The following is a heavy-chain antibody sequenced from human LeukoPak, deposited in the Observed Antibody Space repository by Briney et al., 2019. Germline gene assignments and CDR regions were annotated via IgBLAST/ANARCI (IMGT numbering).Heavy chain of an antibody. CDR3: ARADSSSWFN. D-gene: IGHD6-13*01. CDR1: GDSISSYS. CDR2: IYYSGST. Sequence: PSETLSLTCSVSGDSISSYSWNWIRQPPGKGLEWIGYIYYSGSTNYNPSLKSRVTISVDTSKNQFSLKLNSVSAADTAVYYCARADSSSWFNWGQGTLVTVSS. J-gene: IGHJ4*02. V-gene: IGHV4-59*01.